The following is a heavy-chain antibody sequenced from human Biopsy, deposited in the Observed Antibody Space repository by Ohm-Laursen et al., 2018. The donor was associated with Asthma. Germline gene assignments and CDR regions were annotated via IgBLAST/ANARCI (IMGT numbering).Heavy chain of an antibody. D-gene: IGHD2-2*01. Sequence: ETLSLTWAVYGGSFSGYYWSWIRQPPGKGLEWIGEINHSGSTNYNPSLKSRVTISVDTSKNQFSLKLSSVTAADTAVYYCARAGQCSSTSCYNPGWFDPWGQGTLVTVSS. V-gene: IGHV4-34*01. J-gene: IGHJ5*02. CDR3: ARAGQCSSTSCYNPGWFDP. CDR2: INHSGST. CDR1: GGSFSGYY.